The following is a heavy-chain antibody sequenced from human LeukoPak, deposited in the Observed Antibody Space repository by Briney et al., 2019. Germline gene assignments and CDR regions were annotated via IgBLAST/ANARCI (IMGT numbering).Heavy chain of an antibody. CDR2: IYYSGST. CDR1: GGSISSSSYY. J-gene: IGHJ4*02. CDR3: VKVGTGTVDY. V-gene: IGHV4-39*07. D-gene: IGHD1-1*01. Sequence: PSETLSLTCTVSGGSISSSSYYWGWIRQPPGKGLEWIGSIYYSGSTYYNPSLKSRVTISVDTSKNQFSLKLSSVTAADTAVYYCVKVGTGTVDYWGQGTLVTVSA.